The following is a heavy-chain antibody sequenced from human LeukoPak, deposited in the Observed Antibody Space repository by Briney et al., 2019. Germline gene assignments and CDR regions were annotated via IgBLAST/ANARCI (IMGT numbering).Heavy chain of an antibody. D-gene: IGHD3-16*02. CDR2: IYYSGST. CDR3: ARLRYVWGSYRFDY. CDR1: GGSISSSSYY. J-gene: IGHJ4*02. Sequence: PSETLSLTCTVSGGSISSSSYYWGWIRQPPGKGLEWIGSIYYSGSTYYNPSLKSRVTISVDTSKNQFSLKLSSVTAADTAVYYCARLRYVWGSYRFDYWGQGTLVTVSS. V-gene: IGHV4-39*07.